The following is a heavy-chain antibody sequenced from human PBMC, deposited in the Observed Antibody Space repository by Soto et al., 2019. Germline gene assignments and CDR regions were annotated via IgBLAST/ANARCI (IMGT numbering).Heavy chain of an antibody. J-gene: IGHJ4*02. D-gene: IGHD5-12*01. CDR1: GGSVSSGGYY. Sequence: PSETLSLTCTISGGSVSSGGYYWNWIRQHPGKGLEWIGYIYYSGSPYYNPSLKSRVTITVDTSKNQFPLKLSSVTAADTAIYYCARDRSGYDGYSFDYWGQGSLVTVSS. V-gene: IGHV4-31*03. CDR3: ARDRSGYDGYSFDY. CDR2: IYYSGSP.